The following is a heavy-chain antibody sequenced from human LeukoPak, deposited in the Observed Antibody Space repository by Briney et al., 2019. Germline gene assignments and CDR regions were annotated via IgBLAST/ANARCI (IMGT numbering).Heavy chain of an antibody. D-gene: IGHD2-2*01. CDR1: GGTFSSYA. V-gene: IGHV1-69*05. J-gene: IGHJ6*03. CDR2: IIPIFGTA. CDR3: ARNPIVVVPAAMPRYYYYYYMDV. Sequence: SVKVSCKASGGTFSSYAISWVRQAPGQGLGWMGGIIPIFGTANYAQKFQGRVTITTDESTSTAYMELSSLRSEDTAVYYCARNPIVVVPAAMPRYYYYYYMDVWGKGTTVTVSS.